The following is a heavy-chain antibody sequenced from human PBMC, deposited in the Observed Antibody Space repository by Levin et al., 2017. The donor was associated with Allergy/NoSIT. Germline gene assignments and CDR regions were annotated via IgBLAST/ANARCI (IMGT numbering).Heavy chain of an antibody. D-gene: IGHD5-18*01. V-gene: IGHV3-30-3*01. CDR2: ISYDGSNK. J-gene: IGHJ4*02. CDR3: ARGNQGYSYPSDY. CDR1: GFTFSSYA. Sequence: GGSLRLSCAASGFTFSSYAMHWVRQAPGKGLEWVAVISYDGSNKYYADSVKGRFTISRDNSKNTLYLQMNSLRAEDTAVYYCARGNQGYSYPSDYWGQGTLVTVSS.